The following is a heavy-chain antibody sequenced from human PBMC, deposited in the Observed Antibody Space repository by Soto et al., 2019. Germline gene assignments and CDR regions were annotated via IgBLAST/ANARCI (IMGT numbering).Heavy chain of an antibody. CDR1: GGTFSSYT. J-gene: IGHJ6*03. CDR2: IIPILGIA. D-gene: IGHD1-26*01. CDR3: ARASREVGYYYYYMDV. Sequence: QVQLVQSGAEVKKPGSSVKVSCKASGGTFSSYTISWVRQAPGQGLEWMGRIIPILGIANYAQKFQGRVTITADKSTSTAYMELSSLRSEDTAVYYCARASREVGYYYYYMDVWGKGTTVTVSS. V-gene: IGHV1-69*02.